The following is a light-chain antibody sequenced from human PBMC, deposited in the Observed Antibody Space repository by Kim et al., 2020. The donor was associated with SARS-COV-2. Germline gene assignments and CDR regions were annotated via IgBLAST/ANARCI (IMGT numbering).Light chain of an antibody. CDR1: QSFGTN. J-gene: IGKJ2*02. Sequence: SPRERATLPCRSSQSFGTNLAWYQQKPGQAARLLLYGTSIRATGIPARFSGSGYGTEFTLTISSLQSEDFAVYYCQQYNNWPLPCTFGQGTKLEI. CDR3: QQYNNWPLPCT. V-gene: IGKV3-15*01. CDR2: GTS.